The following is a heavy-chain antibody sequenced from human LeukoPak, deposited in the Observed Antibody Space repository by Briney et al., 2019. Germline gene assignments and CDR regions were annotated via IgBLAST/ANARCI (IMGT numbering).Heavy chain of an antibody. V-gene: IGHV1-69*04. D-gene: IGHD1-26*01. J-gene: IGHJ4*02. CDR3: TRKGSSDY. CDR2: IIPILGIA. CDR1: GGTFSSYA. Sequence: GASVKVSCKASGGTFSSYAISWVRQAPGQGLEWMGRIIPILGIANYAQKFQGRVTTTADKSTSTAYMELSSLRSEDTAVYYCTRKGSSDYWGQGTLVTVSS.